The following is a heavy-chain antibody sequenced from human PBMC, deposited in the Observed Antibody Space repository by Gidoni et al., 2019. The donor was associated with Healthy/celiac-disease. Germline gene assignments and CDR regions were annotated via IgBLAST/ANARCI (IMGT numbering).Heavy chain of an antibody. CDR2: IYYSGST. V-gene: IGHV4-59*01. J-gene: IGHJ6*03. CDR1: GGSIRSYS. Sequence: QVQLQESGPGLVKPSETLSLPCTFSGGSIRSYSWSWIRQPPGKGLEWIGYIYYSGSTNYNPSLKSRVTISVDTSKNQFSLKLSSVTAADTAVYYCARDKGYSYGPEDYYYYYYMDVWGKGTTVTVSS. CDR3: ARDKGYSYGPEDYYYYYYMDV. D-gene: IGHD5-18*01.